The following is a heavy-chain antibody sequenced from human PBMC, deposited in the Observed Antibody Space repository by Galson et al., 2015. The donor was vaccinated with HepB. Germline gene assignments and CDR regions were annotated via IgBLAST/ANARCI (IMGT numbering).Heavy chain of an antibody. CDR3: ARESEGTGAPAAITIPSRNAFDI. D-gene: IGHD2-2*01. J-gene: IGHJ3*02. V-gene: IGHV1-69*13. CDR2: IIPIFGTA. CDR1: GGTFSSYA. Sequence: SVKVSCKASGGTFSSYAISWVRQAPGQGLEWMGGIIPIFGTANYAQKFQGRVTITADESTSTAYMELSSLRSEDTAVYYCARESEGTGAPAAITIPSRNAFDIWGQGTMVTVSS.